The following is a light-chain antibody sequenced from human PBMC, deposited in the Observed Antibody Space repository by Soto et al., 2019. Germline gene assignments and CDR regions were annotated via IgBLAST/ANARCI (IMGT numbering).Light chain of an antibody. Sequence: QSVLTQPPSVSGAHLQRVPISCTGSSSNIGAGYDVHWYQQLPGTAPKLLIYGNSNRPSGVPDRFSGSKSGTSASLAITGLQAEDEADYYCQSYDSSLSGYVFGTGTKVTVL. CDR2: GNS. J-gene: IGLJ1*01. CDR1: SSNIGAGYD. CDR3: QSYDSSLSGYV. V-gene: IGLV1-40*01.